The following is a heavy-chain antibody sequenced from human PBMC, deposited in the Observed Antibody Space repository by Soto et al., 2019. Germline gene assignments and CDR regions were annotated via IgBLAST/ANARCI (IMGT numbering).Heavy chain of an antibody. CDR2: MNPNSGNT. CDR3: ARGSVIDFWTGYYTGPYDY. J-gene: IGHJ4*02. Sequence: QVQLVQSGAEVKKPAASVKVSCKASGYTFTSYEINWVRQATGQGLEWMGWMNPNSGNTGYAQRLQGTVTIIRNTSISTAYMELSSLRAEDTAVYYCARGSVIDFWTGYYTGPYDYWGQGTLVTVSS. D-gene: IGHD3-3*01. CDR1: GYTFTSYE. V-gene: IGHV1-8*01.